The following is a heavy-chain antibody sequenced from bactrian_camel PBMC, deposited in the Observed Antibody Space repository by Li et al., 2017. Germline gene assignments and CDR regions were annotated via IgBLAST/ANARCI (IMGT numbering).Heavy chain of an antibody. J-gene: IGHJ4*01. D-gene: IGHD1*01. Sequence: VESGGGLVQPGGSLRLSCAASGFTFSSYAMSWVRQAPGKGLEWVSVINSGAGDSTYYADSVKGRFTSSRDNAKNTLYLQLNSLKTEDTAMYYCARGGHQYYDFWGQGTQVTVS. CDR2: INSGAGDST. CDR3: ARGGHQYYDF. V-gene: IGHV3S31*01. CDR1: GFTFSSYA.